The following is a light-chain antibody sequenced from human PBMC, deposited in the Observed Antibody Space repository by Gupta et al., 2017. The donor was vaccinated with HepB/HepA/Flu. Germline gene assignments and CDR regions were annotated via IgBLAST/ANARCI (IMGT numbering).Light chain of an antibody. CDR2: GAS. V-gene: IGKV3-20*01. CDR3: QKYGTSPPWT. J-gene: IGKJ1*01. Sequence: ELVLTQSPGTLSLSPGERATLSCRASQSVSSSYLAWYQQKPGQAPRLLIYGASSRATGIPDRFSGSGSGTDFTLIISRLEPEDFAVYYCQKYGTSPPWTFGQGTXVEIK. CDR1: QSVSSSY.